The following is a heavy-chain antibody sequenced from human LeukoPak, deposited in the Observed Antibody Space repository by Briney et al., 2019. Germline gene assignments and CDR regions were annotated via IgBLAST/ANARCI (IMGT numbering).Heavy chain of an antibody. Sequence: PSETLSLTCTVSGGSINSYYWSWIWQPPGKGLEWIGFIYYSGTTNYNPSLKSRVTISVDTSNNQFSLKLSSVTAADTAVYYCARESPACGGGSCYDYWGQGTLVTVSS. J-gene: IGHJ4*02. CDR1: GGSINSYY. CDR2: IYYSGTT. V-gene: IGHV4-59*01. D-gene: IGHD2-15*01. CDR3: ARESPACGGGSCYDY.